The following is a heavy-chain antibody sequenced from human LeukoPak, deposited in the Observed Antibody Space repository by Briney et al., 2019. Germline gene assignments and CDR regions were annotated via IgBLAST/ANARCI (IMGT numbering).Heavy chain of an antibody. V-gene: IGHV4-4*07. Sequence: PSETLSLTCTVSGGSISSYYWSWIRQPAGKGLEWIGRIYTSGSTNYNPSLKGRVTMSVDTSKNQFSLKLSSVTVANTAVYYCARYYGDALHSDYYMDVWGKGTTVTVSS. CDR1: GGSISSYY. CDR3: ARYYGDALHSDYYMDV. CDR2: IYTSGST. J-gene: IGHJ6*03. D-gene: IGHD4-17*01.